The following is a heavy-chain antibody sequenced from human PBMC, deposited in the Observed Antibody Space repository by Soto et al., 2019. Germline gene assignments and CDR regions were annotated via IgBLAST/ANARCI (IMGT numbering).Heavy chain of an antibody. D-gene: IGHD4-4*01. CDR3: TRESDNNYEDY. Sequence: QVQLVESGGGVVQPGKSLRLSCAASGFTFSSYNMHWVRQAPGKGLEWVAAIWYDGSNKYYADSVKGRFTISRDNSKNTLYLQMNSLRVEDTAVYYCTRESDNNYEDYWGQGTLVTVSS. CDR1: GFTFSSYN. J-gene: IGHJ4*02. V-gene: IGHV3-33*01. CDR2: IWYDGSNK.